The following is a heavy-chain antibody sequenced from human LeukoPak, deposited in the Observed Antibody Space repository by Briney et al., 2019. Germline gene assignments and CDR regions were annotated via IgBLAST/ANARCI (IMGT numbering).Heavy chain of an antibody. J-gene: IGHJ4*02. D-gene: IGHD3-3*01. Sequence: GGSLRLSYVASVFRFSTNSMPWVRQAPGRGLEWVANLNPGGDDDFYLDSVKGRFSISRDNAKNSLYLLMTNLRVEDTAVYYCARDVLIGFWSGYSDFWGPGTLVAVAS. V-gene: IGHV3-7*01. CDR3: ARDVLIGFWSGYSDF. CDR1: VFRFSTNS. CDR2: LNPGGDDD.